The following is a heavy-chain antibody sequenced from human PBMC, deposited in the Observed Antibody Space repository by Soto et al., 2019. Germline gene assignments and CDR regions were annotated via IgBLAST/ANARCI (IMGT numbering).Heavy chain of an antibody. D-gene: IGHD3-22*01. CDR1: GFTFSSYG. Sequence: GGSLRLSYAASGFTFSSYGMHWFRQAPCKWLEWVSVIWYDGSNKYYADSVKGRFTISRDNSKNTLYLQMNSLRAEDTAVYYCAASYYYDSSGYAIWAGAFDIWGQGTMVTVSS. V-gene: IGHV3-33*01. J-gene: IGHJ3*02. CDR2: IWYDGSNK. CDR3: AASYYYDSSGYAIWAGAFDI.